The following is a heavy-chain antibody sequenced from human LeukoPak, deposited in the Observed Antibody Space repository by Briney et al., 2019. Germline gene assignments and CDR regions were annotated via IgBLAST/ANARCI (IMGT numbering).Heavy chain of an antibody. CDR1: GGSISSGGYY. J-gene: IGHJ6*03. D-gene: IGHD2-2*01. CDR2: IYHSGST. Sequence: PSQTLSLTCTVSGGSISSGGYYWSWIRQPPGKGLEWIGYIYHSGSTYYNPSLKSRVTISVDRSKNQFSLKLSSVTAADTAVYYCARAYCSSTSCRDYYMDVWGKGTTVTVSS. CDR3: ARAYCSSTSCRDYYMDV. V-gene: IGHV4-30-2*01.